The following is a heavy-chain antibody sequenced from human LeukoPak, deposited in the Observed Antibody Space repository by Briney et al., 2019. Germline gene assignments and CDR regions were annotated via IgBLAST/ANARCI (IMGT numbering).Heavy chain of an antibody. Sequence: GGSLRLSCAASGFTVSSNYMSWVRQAPGKGLEWVSVIYSGGSTYYADSVKGRFTISRDNSKNTVYLQMNSLRAEDTAVYYCARWGVGWLQFSDAFDIWGQGTMVTVSS. CDR2: IYSGGST. CDR3: ARWGVGWLQFSDAFDI. CDR1: GFTVSSNY. V-gene: IGHV3-53*01. J-gene: IGHJ3*02. D-gene: IGHD5-24*01.